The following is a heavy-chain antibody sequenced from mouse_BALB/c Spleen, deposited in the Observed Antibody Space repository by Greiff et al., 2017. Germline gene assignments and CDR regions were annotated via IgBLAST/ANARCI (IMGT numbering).Heavy chain of an antibody. D-gene: IGHD2-1*01. CDR3: ANRAYGNYFDY. V-gene: IGHV14-3*02. CDR2: IDPANGNT. CDR1: GFNIKDTY. J-gene: IGHJ2*01. Sequence: EVQLQQSGAELVKPGASVKLSCTASGFNIKDTYMHWVKQRPEQGLEWIGRIDPANGNTKYDPKFQGKATITADTSSNTAYLQLSSLTSEDTAVYYCANRAYGNYFDYWGQGTTLTVSS.